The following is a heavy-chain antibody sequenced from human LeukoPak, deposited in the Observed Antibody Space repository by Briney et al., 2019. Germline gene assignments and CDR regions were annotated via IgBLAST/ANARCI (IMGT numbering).Heavy chain of an antibody. J-gene: IGHJ6*03. CDR2: IYTSGST. Sequence: PSETLSLTCTVSGGSISSGSYYWSWIRQPAGKGLECIGRIYTSGSTNYNPSLKSRVTISVDTSKKQFSLKLSSVTAADTAVYYCARSIGIFGAYYYYYYYMDVWGKGTTVTVSS. CDR3: ARSIGIFGAYYYYYYYMDV. V-gene: IGHV4-61*02. CDR1: GGSISSGSYY. D-gene: IGHD3-3*01.